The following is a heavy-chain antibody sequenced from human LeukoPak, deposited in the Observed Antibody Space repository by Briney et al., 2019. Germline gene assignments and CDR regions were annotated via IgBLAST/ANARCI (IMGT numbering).Heavy chain of an antibody. D-gene: IGHD2-2*01. J-gene: IGHJ6*03. CDR3: ARDNYYCSSTSCHMDV. CDR1: GGSISSDDYY. V-gene: IGHV4-30-4*08. CDR2: IYYSGST. Sequence: SETLSLTCTVSGGSISSDDYYWSWIRQPPGKGLEWIGYIYYSGSTYYNPSLKSRFTISVDTSKNQFSLKLSSVTAADTAVYYCARDNYYCSSTSCHMDVWGKGTTVTVSS.